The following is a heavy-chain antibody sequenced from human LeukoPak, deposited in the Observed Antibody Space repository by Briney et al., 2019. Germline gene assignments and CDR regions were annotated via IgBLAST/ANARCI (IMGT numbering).Heavy chain of an antibody. D-gene: IGHD3-22*01. CDR2: INPSGGRT. Sequence: ASVKVSSKASGYIFTNYYIHWVRQAPGQGLEWMGLINPSGGRTNYAQRFQGRVTMTRDMSTSTVYMELSSLRSEDTAVYYCARGVHVRKYDSNENCFDPWGQGTLVTVSS. CDR3: ARGVHVRKYDSNENCFDP. V-gene: IGHV1-46*01. CDR1: GYIFTNYY. J-gene: IGHJ5*02.